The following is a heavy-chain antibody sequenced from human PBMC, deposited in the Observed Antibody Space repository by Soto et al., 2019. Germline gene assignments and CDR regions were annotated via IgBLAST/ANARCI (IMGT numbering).Heavy chain of an antibody. CDR1: GFTFGTYT. D-gene: IGHD3-22*01. V-gene: IGHV3-21*01. CDR3: ARDPETHYYDSQHLQH. J-gene: IGHJ1*01. Sequence: GGSLRLSCAASGFTFGTYTMNWVRQAPGKGLEWVSSISSSSSFINYADSVRGRFTISRDNSRNSLYLQMSSLRAEDTAVYYCARDPETHYYDSQHLQHWGQGTLVTVSS. CDR2: ISSSSSFI.